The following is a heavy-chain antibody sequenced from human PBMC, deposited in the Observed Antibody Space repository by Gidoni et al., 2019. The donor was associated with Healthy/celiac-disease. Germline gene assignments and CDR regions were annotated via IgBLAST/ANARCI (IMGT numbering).Heavy chain of an antibody. CDR2: ISGSGGST. J-gene: IGHJ4*02. Sequence: EVQLLESGGGLVQPGGSLSLSCASSGFSFSSYAISWVRQPPGKGLEWVSAISGSGGSTYYADSVKGRFTISRENSKNTLYLKMNSMRAEDTAVYYCAKADRLGATTDYWGQGTMVTVSS. D-gene: IGHD1-26*01. V-gene: IGHV3-23*01. CDR1: GFSFSSYA. CDR3: AKADRLGATTDY.